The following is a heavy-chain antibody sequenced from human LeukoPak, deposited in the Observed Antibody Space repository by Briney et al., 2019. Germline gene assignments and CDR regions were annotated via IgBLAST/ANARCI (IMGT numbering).Heavy chain of an antibody. Sequence: PGGSLRLSCAASGFTFMNYAMNWVRQVPGKGLEWVSAVSSSGSSTNYADSVKGRFTISREDSKKTLYLQMNSLKTEDTAVYYCTTDYGDSPELYDYWGQGTLVTVSS. D-gene: IGHD4-17*01. CDR2: VSSSGSST. V-gene: IGHV3-23*01. CDR1: GFTFMNYA. J-gene: IGHJ4*02. CDR3: TTDYGDSPELYDY.